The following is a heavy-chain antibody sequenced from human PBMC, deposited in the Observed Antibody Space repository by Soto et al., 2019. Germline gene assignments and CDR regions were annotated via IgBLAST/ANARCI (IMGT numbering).Heavy chain of an antibody. J-gene: IGHJ5*02. D-gene: IGHD3-10*01. CDR3: ARTCFDSGTYYNSCFDP. CDR2: IYNTGST. Sequence: SETLSLTCSVSGGSISNYYWNWIRQSPGKGLEWIGSIYNTGSTSYNPSLKSRVTMSVDTSKNQFSLELTSVTAADAAVYYCARTCFDSGTYYNSCFDPWGQGTLVTVSS. V-gene: IGHV4-59*01. CDR1: GGSISNYY.